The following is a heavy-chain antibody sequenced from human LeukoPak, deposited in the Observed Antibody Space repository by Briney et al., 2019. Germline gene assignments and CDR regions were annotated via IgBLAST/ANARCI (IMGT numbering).Heavy chain of an antibody. CDR1: EYSFNSYY. CDR3: ATDSSGWFPPHYFYYAMDV. CDR2: INPGGGTT. Sequence: EASVKVYCKASEYSFNSYYMHWVRQAPGQGLEWMGMINPGGGTTTHTQKFQGRVTMTSDTSTSTVHMQLSSLRSDDTAIYYCATDSSGWFPPHYFYYAMDVWGQGTTITVSS. D-gene: IGHD6-19*01. V-gene: IGHV1-46*02. J-gene: IGHJ6*02.